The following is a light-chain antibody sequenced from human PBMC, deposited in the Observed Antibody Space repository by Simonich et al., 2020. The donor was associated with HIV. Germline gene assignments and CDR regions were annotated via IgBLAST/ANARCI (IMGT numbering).Light chain of an antibody. CDR3: QQYNNYRT. CDR2: AAS. J-gene: IGKJ1*01. V-gene: IGKV1-39*01. Sequence: IQLTQSPSSLSASVGDRVTITCRASQGISSYLNWYQQKPGKAPKLLIYAASSLQSGVPSRFSGSGSGTEFTLTISSLQPDDFATYYCQQYNNYRTFGQGTKVEMK. CDR1: QGISSY.